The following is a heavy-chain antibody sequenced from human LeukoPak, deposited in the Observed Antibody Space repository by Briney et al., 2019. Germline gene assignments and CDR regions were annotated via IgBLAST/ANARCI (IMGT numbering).Heavy chain of an antibody. D-gene: IGHD6-19*01. Sequence: GGSLRLSCAASGFTFSNYAIHWVRQAPGKGLECVSAISSIEGRIYYANSVKGRFTISRDNSKNMVFLQMGSLRAEDTAVYYCARDRITVAATETSFDYWGQGTLVTVSS. J-gene: IGHJ4*02. CDR1: GFTFSNYA. V-gene: IGHV3-64*01. CDR2: ISSIEGRI. CDR3: ARDRITVAATETSFDY.